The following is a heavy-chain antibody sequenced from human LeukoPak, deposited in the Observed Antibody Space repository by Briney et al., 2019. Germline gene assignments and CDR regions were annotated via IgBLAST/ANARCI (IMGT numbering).Heavy chain of an antibody. Sequence: GESLQISCKGSGYSFTSYWIGWVRHMPGKGLEWMGIIYPGDSDTRYSPSFQGQVPISADKSIITASLQWCSLKAWDTAMYYCAGRGDEWNAFDISGQGTMVTASS. CDR3: AGRGDEWNAFDI. V-gene: IGHV5-51*01. CDR1: GYSFTSYW. CDR2: IYPGDSDT. J-gene: IGHJ3*02. D-gene: IGHD3-16*01.